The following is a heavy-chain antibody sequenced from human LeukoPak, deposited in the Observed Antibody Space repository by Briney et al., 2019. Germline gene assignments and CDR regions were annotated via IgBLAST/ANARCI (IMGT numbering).Heavy chain of an antibody. V-gene: IGHV3-9*01. Sequence: GGSLRLSCAASGFTFDDYAMHWVRQAPGKGLEWVSGISWNSGSIGYADSVKGRFTISRGNAKNSLYLQMNSLRAEDTALYYCAKAILDMTTVTSFDYWGQGTLVTVSP. CDR1: GFTFDDYA. J-gene: IGHJ4*02. CDR3: AKAILDMTTVTSFDY. CDR2: ISWNSGSI. D-gene: IGHD4-17*01.